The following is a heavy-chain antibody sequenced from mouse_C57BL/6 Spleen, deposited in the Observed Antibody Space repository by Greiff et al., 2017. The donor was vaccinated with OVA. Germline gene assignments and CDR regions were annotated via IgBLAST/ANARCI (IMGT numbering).Heavy chain of an antibody. J-gene: IGHJ1*03. CDR1: GFTFSSYA. CDR2: ISSGGDYI. Sequence: DVMLVESGEGLVKPGGSLKLSCAASGFTFSSYAMSWVRQTPEKRLEWVAYISSGGDYIYYADTVKGRFTISRDNARNTLYLQMSSLKSEDTAMYYCTRGYGSRRSDWYFDVWGTGTTVTVSS. CDR3: TRGYGSRRSDWYFDV. D-gene: IGHD1-1*01. V-gene: IGHV5-9-1*02.